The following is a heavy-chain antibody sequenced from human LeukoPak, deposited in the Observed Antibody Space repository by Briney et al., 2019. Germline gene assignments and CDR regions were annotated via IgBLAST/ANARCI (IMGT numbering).Heavy chain of an antibody. V-gene: IGHV1-18*01. J-gene: IGHJ6*04. D-gene: IGHD5-18*01. CDR1: GYTFTSYG. CDR2: ISAYNGNT. CDR3: ARWGVDTAMVGGDV. Sequence: GASVKVSCKASGYTFTSYGISWVRQAPGQGLEWMGWISAYNGNTNYAQKFQGRVTMTRNTSISTAYMELSSLRSEDTAVYYCARWGVDTAMVGGDVWGKGTTVTVSS.